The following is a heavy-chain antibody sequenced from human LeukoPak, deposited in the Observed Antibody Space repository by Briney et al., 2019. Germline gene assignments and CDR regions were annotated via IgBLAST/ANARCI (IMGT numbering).Heavy chain of an antibody. D-gene: IGHD1-26*01. Sequence: SQTLSLTCAVSGGSISSGGYSWSWIRQPPGKGLEWIGYIYHSGSTYYNPSLKSRVTISVDRSKNQFSLKLSSVTAADTAVYYCARTEGATGDDWFDPWGQGTLVTVSS. V-gene: IGHV4-30-2*01. CDR1: GGSISSGGYS. CDR2: IYHSGST. CDR3: ARTEGATGDDWFDP. J-gene: IGHJ5*02.